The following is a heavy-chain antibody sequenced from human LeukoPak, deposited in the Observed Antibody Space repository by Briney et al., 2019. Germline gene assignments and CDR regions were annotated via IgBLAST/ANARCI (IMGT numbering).Heavy chain of an antibody. CDR3: ARVTSGYSYEFDY. CDR1: GGSISSGDYY. D-gene: IGHD5-18*01. V-gene: IGHV4-30-4*08. CDR2: IYYSGST. J-gene: IGHJ4*02. Sequence: PSQTLSLTCTVSGGSISSGDYYWSWIRQPPGKGLEWIGYIYYSGSTYYNPSLKSRVTISVDTSKNQFSLKLSSVTAADTAVYYCARVTSGYSYEFDYWGQGTLVIVSS.